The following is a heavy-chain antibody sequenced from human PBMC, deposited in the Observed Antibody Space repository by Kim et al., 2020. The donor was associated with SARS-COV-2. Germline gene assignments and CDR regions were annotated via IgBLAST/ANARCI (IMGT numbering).Heavy chain of an antibody. CDR2: IWYDGSNK. D-gene: IGHD3-3*01. CDR1: GFTFSSYG. CDR3: ARVPTQNYDFWSGPIDY. J-gene: IGHJ4*02. Sequence: GGSLRLSCAASGFTFSSYGMHWVRQAPGKGLEWVAVIWYDGSNKYYADSVKGRFTISRDNSKNTLYLQMNSLRAEDTAVYYCARVPTQNYDFWSGPIDYWGQGTLVTVSS. V-gene: IGHV3-33*01.